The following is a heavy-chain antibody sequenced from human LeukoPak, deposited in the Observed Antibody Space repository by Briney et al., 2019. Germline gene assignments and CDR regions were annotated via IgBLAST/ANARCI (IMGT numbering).Heavy chain of an antibody. CDR2: ISYDGSNK. CDR3: AKDQISFVGRKSSSWYVFDY. D-gene: IGHD6-13*01. CDR1: GFTFSSYG. J-gene: IGHJ4*02. V-gene: IGHV3-30*18. Sequence: PGRSLRLSCAASGFTFSSYGMHWVRQAPGKGLEWVAVISYDGSNKYYADSVKGRFTISRDNSKNTLYLQMNSLRAEDTAVYYCAKDQISFVGRKSSSWYVFDYWGQGTLVTVSS.